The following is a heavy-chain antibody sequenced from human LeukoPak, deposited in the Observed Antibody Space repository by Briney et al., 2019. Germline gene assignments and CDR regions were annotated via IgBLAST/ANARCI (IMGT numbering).Heavy chain of an antibody. CDR3: ARGNSLRRLYGYYFDY. Sequence: SETLSLTCAVYGGSFSGYYWSWIRRPPGKGLEWIGEINHSGSTNYNPSLKSRVTISVDTSKNQFSLKLSSVTAADTAVYYCARGNSLRRLYGYYFDYWGQGTLVTVSS. CDR2: INHSGST. J-gene: IGHJ4*02. CDR1: GGSFSGYY. D-gene: IGHD3-10*01. V-gene: IGHV4-34*01.